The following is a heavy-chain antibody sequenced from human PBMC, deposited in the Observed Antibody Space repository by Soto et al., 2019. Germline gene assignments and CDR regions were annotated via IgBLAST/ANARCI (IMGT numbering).Heavy chain of an antibody. J-gene: IGHJ4*02. CDR1: GYTFTRYN. CDR3: ATLTLRDGYNFARDY. Sequence: ASVKVSCKASGYTFTRYNIHWVRQAPGQRLEWMGWINAGNGNTKYSQKFQGRVTMTEDTSTDTAYMELSSLRSEDTAVYYCATLTLRDGYNFARDYWGQGTLVTVSS. CDR2: INAGNGNT. D-gene: IGHD5-12*01. V-gene: IGHV1-3*01.